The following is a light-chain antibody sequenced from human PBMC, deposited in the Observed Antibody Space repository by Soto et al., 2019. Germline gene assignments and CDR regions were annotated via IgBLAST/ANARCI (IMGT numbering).Light chain of an antibody. CDR1: QSFSSSY. V-gene: IGKV3-20*01. J-gene: IGKJ4*01. Sequence: EIVLTQSPGTLSLSPWERATLSCRASQSFSSSYLAWYQQKPGQAPRLLIHGASSRATGIPDRFSGSGSATDFTLTISRLEPEDFAVYFCQQYGSSPLTFGGGTKVDIK. CDR2: GAS. CDR3: QQYGSSPLT.